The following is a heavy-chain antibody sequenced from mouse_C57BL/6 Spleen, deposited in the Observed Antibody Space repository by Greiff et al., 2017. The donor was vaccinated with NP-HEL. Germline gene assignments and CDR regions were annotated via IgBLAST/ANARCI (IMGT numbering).Heavy chain of an antibody. CDR2: IYPGDGDT. D-gene: IGHD3-2*02. Sequence: QVQLQQSGAELVKPGASVKISCKASGYAFSSYWMNWVKQRPGQGLEWIGQIYPGDGDTNYNGKFKGKATLTADKSSSTAYMQLSSLTSEDSAVYFCARRGRSSGDYDAMDYWGQGPSVTVSS. CDR3: ARRGRSSGDYDAMDY. J-gene: IGHJ4*01. CDR1: GYAFSSYW. V-gene: IGHV1-80*01.